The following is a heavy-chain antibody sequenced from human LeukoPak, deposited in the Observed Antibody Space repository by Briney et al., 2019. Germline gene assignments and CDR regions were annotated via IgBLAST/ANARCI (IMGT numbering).Heavy chain of an antibody. V-gene: IGHV4-59*01. Sequence: PSETLSLTCIVSGGSISSYYWSWIRQPPGKGLEWIGYIYYSGSTNYNPSLKSRVTISVDTSKNQFSLKLSSVTAADTAVYYCARVGRYFDWLFDYWGQGTLVTVSS. D-gene: IGHD3-9*01. CDR1: GGSISSYY. CDR3: ARVGRYFDWLFDY. J-gene: IGHJ4*02. CDR2: IYYSGST.